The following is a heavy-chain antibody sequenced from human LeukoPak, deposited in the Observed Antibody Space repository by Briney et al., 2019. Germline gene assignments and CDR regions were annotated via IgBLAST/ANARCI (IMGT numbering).Heavy chain of an antibody. V-gene: IGHV4-34*01. CDR1: GGSFSGYY. CDR3: ARGRGYSYVWFDP. D-gene: IGHD5-18*01. Sequence: SETLSLTCAVYGGSFSGYYWSWIRQPPGKGLEWIGEINHSGSTNYNPSLKSRVTISVDTSKNQFSLKLSSVTAADTAVYYCARGRGYSYVWFDPWGQETLVTVSS. CDR2: INHSGST. J-gene: IGHJ5*02.